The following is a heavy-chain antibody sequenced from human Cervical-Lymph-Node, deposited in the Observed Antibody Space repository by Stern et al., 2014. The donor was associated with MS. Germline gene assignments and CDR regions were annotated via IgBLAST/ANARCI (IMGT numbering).Heavy chain of an antibody. CDR1: GFNFSAHY. D-gene: IGHD2-2*01. V-gene: IGHV3-11*01. J-gene: IGHJ4*02. CDR3: VAGCSNTNCLDY. CDR2: IRNSGLYV. Sequence: QVQLVQSGGRLVRPGGSLRLSCAASGFNFSAHYMNWMRQAPGKGLEWVSYIRNSGLYVDYADSVEGRFTISRDNVKNKLYLQMNSLRVEDTAIYYCVAGCSNTNCLDYWGQGTLVTVSS.